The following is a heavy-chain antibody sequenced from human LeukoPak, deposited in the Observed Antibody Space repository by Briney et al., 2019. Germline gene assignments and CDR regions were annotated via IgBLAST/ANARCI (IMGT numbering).Heavy chain of an antibody. CDR1: GYTFTSYY. V-gene: IGHV1-46*01. CDR3: ARVAISMGATRGGGAFDI. Sequence: ASVKVSCKASGYTFTSYYMHWVRQAPGQGLEWMGIINPSGGSTSYAQKFQGRVTMTRDMSTSKVYMELSSLRSEDTAVYYCARVAISMGATRGGGAFDIWGQGTMVTVSS. D-gene: IGHD1-26*01. J-gene: IGHJ3*02. CDR2: INPSGGST.